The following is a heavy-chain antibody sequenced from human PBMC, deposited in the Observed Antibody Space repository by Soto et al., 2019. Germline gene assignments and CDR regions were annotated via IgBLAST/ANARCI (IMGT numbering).Heavy chain of an antibody. CDR3: ARSGYSYGPNPLLY. J-gene: IGHJ1*01. Sequence: QVQLQESGPGLVKPSQTLSLTCTVSGGSISSGGYYWSWIRQHPGKGLEWIGYIYYSGSTYYNPSIKSRVTISVDTSKNKFSLKLSSVTAADTAVYYCARSGYSYGPNPLLYWGQGTLVTVSS. D-gene: IGHD5-18*01. V-gene: IGHV4-31*03. CDR2: IYYSGST. CDR1: GGSISSGGYY.